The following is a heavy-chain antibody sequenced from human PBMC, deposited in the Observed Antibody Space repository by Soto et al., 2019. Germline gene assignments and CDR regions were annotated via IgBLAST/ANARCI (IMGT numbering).Heavy chain of an antibody. Sequence: ASVKVSCKASGYTFTGYYMHWVRQAPGQGLEWMGWINPNSGGTNYAQKFQGWVTMTRDTSISTAYMELSRLRSDDTAVYYCARGLWYSNYDQDYYYGMDVWGQGTTVTVSS. D-gene: IGHD4-4*01. CDR2: INPNSGGT. J-gene: IGHJ6*02. CDR1: GYTFTGYY. CDR3: ARGLWYSNYDQDYYYGMDV. V-gene: IGHV1-2*04.